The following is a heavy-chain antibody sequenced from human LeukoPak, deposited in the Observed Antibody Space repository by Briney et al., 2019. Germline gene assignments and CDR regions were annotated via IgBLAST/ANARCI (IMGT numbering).Heavy chain of an antibody. J-gene: IGHJ4*02. CDR2: INHSGST. D-gene: IGHD4-11*01. V-gene: IGHV4-34*01. Sequence: SQTLSLTCAVYGGSFSGYYWSWIRQPPGKGLEWSGEINHSGSTNYNPSLKSRVTISVDKSKNQFSLKLSSVTAADTAVYYCARRTTVTIPFGYWGQGTLVTVSS. CDR3: ARRTTVTIPFGY. CDR1: GGSFSGYY.